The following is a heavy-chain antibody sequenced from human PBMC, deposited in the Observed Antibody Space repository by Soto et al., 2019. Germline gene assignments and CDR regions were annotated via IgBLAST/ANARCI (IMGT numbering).Heavy chain of an antibody. CDR3: ARESVGATYYYGMDV. CDR2: ISYDGSNK. D-gene: IGHD1-26*01. J-gene: IGHJ6*02. V-gene: IGHV3-30-3*01. Sequence: QVQLVESGGGVVQPERSLRLSCAASGFTFSSYAMHWVRQAPGKGLEWVAVISYDGSNKYYADSVKGRFTISRDNSKNTLYLQMNSLRAEDTAVYYCARESVGATYYYGMDVWGQGTTVTVSS. CDR1: GFTFSSYA.